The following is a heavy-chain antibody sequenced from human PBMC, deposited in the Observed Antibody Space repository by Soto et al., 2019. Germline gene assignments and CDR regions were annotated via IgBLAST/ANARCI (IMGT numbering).Heavy chain of an antibody. Sequence: QVRLQESGPGLVKPSQTLSLTCTVSGGSISSAAYYWSWIRQHPGKGLEWIGYVSHSGSTYYNPSLKSRVIISVDTSKNQFSLNFTSVTAADTAVYYCAREYTYGSNFFDCWGQGALVTVSS. V-gene: IGHV4-31*03. J-gene: IGHJ4*02. D-gene: IGHD5-18*01. CDR1: GGSISSAAYY. CDR3: AREYTYGSNFFDC. CDR2: VSHSGST.